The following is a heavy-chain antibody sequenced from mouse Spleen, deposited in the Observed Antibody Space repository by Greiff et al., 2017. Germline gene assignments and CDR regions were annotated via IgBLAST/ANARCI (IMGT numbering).Heavy chain of an antibody. CDR2: IWSDGST. J-gene: IGHJ4*01. CDR1: GFSLTSYG. Sequence: QVQLKQSGPGLVAPSQSLSITCTVSGFSLTSYGVHWVRQPPGKGLEWLVVIWSDGSTTYNSALKSRLSISKDNSKSQVFLKMNSLQTDDTAMYYCARHPDGYYDAMDYWGQGTSVTVSS. V-gene: IGHV2-6-1*01. D-gene: IGHD2-3*01. CDR3: ARHPDGYYDAMDY.